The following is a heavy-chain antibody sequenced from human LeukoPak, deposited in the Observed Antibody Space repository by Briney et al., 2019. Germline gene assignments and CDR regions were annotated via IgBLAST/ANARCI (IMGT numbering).Heavy chain of an antibody. J-gene: IGHJ3*02. CDR3: ARGGAWELLPQGAFDI. CDR2: ISYDGSNK. D-gene: IGHD1-26*01. CDR1: GFTFSSYA. Sequence: GRSLRLSCAASGFTFSSYAMHWVRQAPGKGLEWVAVISYDGSNKYYADSVKGRFTISRNNAKNSLYLQMNSLRVEDTAVYYCARGGAWELLPQGAFDIWGQGTMVTASS. V-gene: IGHV3-30-3*01.